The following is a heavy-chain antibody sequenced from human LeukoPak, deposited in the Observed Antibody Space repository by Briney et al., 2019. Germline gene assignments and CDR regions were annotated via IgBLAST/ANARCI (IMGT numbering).Heavy chain of an antibody. CDR2: IQNDEIDK. CDR3: AKERKLLPFDC. D-gene: IGHD4-23*01. CDR1: GFTFATYG. Sequence: GGSLRLSCAASGFTFATYGMHWVRLAPGKGLEWVAFIQNDEIDKFYADSVRGRFTVSRDNSKNTLYLQMDSLRPEDTAVYYCAKERKLLPFDCWGQGTPVTVSS. V-gene: IGHV3-30*02. J-gene: IGHJ4*02.